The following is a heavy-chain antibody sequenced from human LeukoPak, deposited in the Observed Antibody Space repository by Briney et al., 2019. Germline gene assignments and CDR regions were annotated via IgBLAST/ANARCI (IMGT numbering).Heavy chain of an antibody. V-gene: IGHV3-23*01. CDR1: GLTFSNYA. CDR2: ISGSGGST. D-gene: IGHD6-13*01. Sequence: GGSLRLSCAVSGLTFSNYAMSWVRQAPGKGLEWVSAISGSGGSTYYADSVKGRFTISRDNSKNTLYLQMNSLRAEDTAVYYCAKDQVYSRSWWVDYWGQGTLVTVSS. J-gene: IGHJ4*02. CDR3: AKDQVYSRSWWVDY.